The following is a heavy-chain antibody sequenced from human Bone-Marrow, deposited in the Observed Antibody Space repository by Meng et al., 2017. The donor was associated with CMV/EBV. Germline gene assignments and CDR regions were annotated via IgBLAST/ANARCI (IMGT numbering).Heavy chain of an antibody. V-gene: IGHV5-51*01. CDR1: GYTFTNYW. Sequence: GESLKISCKGSGYTFTNYWIVWVRHMPGKGLEWMGIIYPSDSDTKHSPSLQGQVSISADQSISTAYLQWSSLTASDTAIYYCGRTGGKFAYSSSWYGVDFWGQGTLVTVSS. D-gene: IGHD2-2*01. J-gene: IGHJ4*02. CDR2: IYPSDSDT. CDR3: GRTGGKFAYSSSWYGVDF.